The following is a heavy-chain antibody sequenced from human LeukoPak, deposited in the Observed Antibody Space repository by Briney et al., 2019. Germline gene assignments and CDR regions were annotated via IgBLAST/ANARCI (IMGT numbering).Heavy chain of an antibody. CDR1: GFSFSSSG. J-gene: IGHJ6*02. CDR2: ITGSGSGT. D-gene: IGHD2-15*01. V-gene: IGHV3-21*01. CDR3: ARDRPDKGYCSGGSCYSSFGYYYGMDV. Sequence: GGSLRLSCVAPGFSFSSSGMSWVRQPPGKGPEWVAAITGSGSGTYYADSVKGRFTISRDNAKNSLYLQMNSLRAEDTAVYYCARDRPDKGYCSGGSCYSSFGYYYGMDVWGQGTTVTVSS.